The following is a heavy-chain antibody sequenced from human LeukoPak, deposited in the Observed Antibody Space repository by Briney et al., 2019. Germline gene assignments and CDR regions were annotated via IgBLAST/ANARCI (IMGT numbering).Heavy chain of an antibody. CDR1: GFTFSSYF. V-gene: IGHV3-74*01. Sequence: GGSLRLSCAASGFTFSSYFMHWVRQAPGKGLVWVSRINPDGTGTTYADSVEGRFTISRDNAKNTLFLQMNSLRAEDTAVYFCARTRYDGTYFDFWGQGTLATVSS. J-gene: IGHJ4*02. D-gene: IGHD1-26*01. CDR2: INPDGTGT. CDR3: ARTRYDGTYFDF.